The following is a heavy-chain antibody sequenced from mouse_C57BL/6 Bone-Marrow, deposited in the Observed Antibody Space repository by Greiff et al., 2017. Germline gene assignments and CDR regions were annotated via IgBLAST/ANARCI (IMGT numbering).Heavy chain of an antibody. J-gene: IGHJ4*01. D-gene: IGHD1-1*01. V-gene: IGHV1-81*01. CDR2: IYPRSGNT. CDR3: AREGGSYAMDY. CDR1: GYTFTSYG. Sequence: QVQLQQSGAELARPGASVKLSCKASGYTFTSYGISWVKQRTGQGLEWIGEIYPRSGNTYYNEKFKGKATLPADKSSSTAYMELRSLTSEDSAVYFCAREGGSYAMDYWGQGTSVTVSS.